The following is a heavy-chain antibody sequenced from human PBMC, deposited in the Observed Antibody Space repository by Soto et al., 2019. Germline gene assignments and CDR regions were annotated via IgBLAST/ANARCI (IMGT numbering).Heavy chain of an antibody. J-gene: IGHJ4*02. Sequence: SETLSLTCTVSGGSISSGDYYWSWLRQPPGKGLEWIGYIYYSGSTYYNPSLKSRVTISVDTSKNQFSLKLSSVTAADTAVYYCAREATKAARFASRGQGTLVTVSS. CDR2: IYYSGST. V-gene: IGHV4-30-4*01. D-gene: IGHD6-6*01. CDR1: GGSISSGDYY. CDR3: AREATKAARFAS.